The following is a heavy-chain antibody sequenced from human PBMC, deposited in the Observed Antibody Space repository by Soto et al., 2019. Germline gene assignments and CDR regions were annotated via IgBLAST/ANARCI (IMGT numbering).Heavy chain of an antibody. CDR2: IYHSGST. D-gene: IGHD6-13*01. J-gene: IGHJ4*02. CDR3: ASSHAGAHITSAVH. CDR1: GASISSGGYA. V-gene: IGHV4-30-2*01. Sequence: QLQLQESGSGLVKPSQTLSLTCAVSGASISSGGYAWSWIRQPPGKGLEWIGYIYHSGSTYYNPSLKSRVTISVDRSKNQFSLKLSSVTAADTAVYYCASSHAGAHITSAVHWGQGTLGTVSS.